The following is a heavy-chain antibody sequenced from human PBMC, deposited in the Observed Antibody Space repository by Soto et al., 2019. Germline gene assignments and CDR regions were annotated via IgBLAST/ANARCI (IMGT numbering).Heavy chain of an antibody. V-gene: IGHV1-2*02. D-gene: IGHD5-12*01. CDR1: GHTFTGYY. Sequence: ASVKVSCKASGHTFTGYYMRWVRQAPGQGLEWMGWINPNSGGTNYAQKFQGRVTMTRDTSISTAYMELSRLRSDDTAVYYCARDFLLKGYDQGGEYYYYGMDVWGQGTTVTVSS. CDR3: ARDFLLKGYDQGGEYYYYGMDV. CDR2: INPNSGGT. J-gene: IGHJ6*02.